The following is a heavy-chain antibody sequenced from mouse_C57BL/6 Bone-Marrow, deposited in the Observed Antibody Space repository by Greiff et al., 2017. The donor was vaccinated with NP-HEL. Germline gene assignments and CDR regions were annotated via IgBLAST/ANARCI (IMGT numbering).Heavy chain of an antibody. V-gene: IGHV14-4*01. J-gene: IGHJ2*01. D-gene: IGHD1-1*01. CDR2: IDPENGDT. Sequence: PEQGLEWIGWIDPENGDTEYASKFQGKATITADTSSNTAYLQLSSLTSEDTAVYYCTRLITTAADYWGQGTTLTVSS. CDR3: TRLITTAADY.